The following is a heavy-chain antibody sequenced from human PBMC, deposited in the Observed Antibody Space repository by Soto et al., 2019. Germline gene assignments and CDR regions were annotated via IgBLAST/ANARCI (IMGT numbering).Heavy chain of an antibody. CDR2: IIPVFGTT. CDR1: GGLFSSFA. V-gene: IGHV1-69*01. CDR3: ARGGGPYVWFNEF. J-gene: IGHJ4*02. D-gene: IGHD3-10*02. Sequence: QVQLVQSGPEVKKPGSSVKVSCKDSGGLFSSFAISWVRQAPGQGLEWLGGIIPVFGTTNYAEKFQDRVTITADESTNTAYMELTSLRSGETAVYYCARGGGPYVWFNEFWGQGTLVTVSS.